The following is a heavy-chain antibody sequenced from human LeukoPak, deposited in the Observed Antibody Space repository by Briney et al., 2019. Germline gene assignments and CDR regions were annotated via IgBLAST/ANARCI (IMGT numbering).Heavy chain of an antibody. Sequence: GSSVEVSCKASGYTFTSYGISWVRQAPGQGLEWMGWISAYNGNTNYAQKLQGRVTMTTDTSTSTAYMELRSLRSDDTAVYYCARDDRGELEPLIDYWGQGTLVTVSS. CDR2: ISAYNGNT. V-gene: IGHV1-18*01. D-gene: IGHD1-1*01. CDR3: ARDDRGELEPLIDY. CDR1: GYTFTSYG. J-gene: IGHJ4*02.